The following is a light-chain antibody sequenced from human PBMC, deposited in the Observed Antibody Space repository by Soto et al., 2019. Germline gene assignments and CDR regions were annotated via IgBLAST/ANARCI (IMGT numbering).Light chain of an antibody. Sequence: QSALTQPASVSGSPGQSITISCTGTSSDVGGHNYVSWYQQHPGKAPKLMIYDVSNRPSGVSNRFSGSKSGNTASLTISGLQAEDEADYYCSSYTSRSTYVVFGGGTKLTVL. J-gene: IGLJ2*01. CDR3: SSYTSRSTYVV. CDR2: DVS. CDR1: SSDVGGHNY. V-gene: IGLV2-14*01.